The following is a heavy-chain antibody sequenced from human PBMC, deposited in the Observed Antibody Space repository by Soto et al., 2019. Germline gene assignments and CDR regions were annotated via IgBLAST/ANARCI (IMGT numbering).Heavy chain of an antibody. Sequence: QVQLVQSGAEVKKPGSSVKVSCKASGGTFSPYTINWVRQAPGQGLEWMGRIIPFPGVTNYAQKFQASVTITADKSTSTAYMELSGLRFEDTAMYYCTRDWEITVSTWSFGGFWGRGTLVTVSS. CDR3: TRDWEITVSTWSFGGF. D-gene: IGHD3-10*01. V-gene: IGHV1-69*08. CDR2: IIPFPGVT. J-gene: IGHJ4*02. CDR1: GGTFSPYT.